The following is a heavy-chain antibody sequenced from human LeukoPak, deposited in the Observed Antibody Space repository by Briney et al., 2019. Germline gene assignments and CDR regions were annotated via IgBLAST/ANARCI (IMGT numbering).Heavy chain of an antibody. J-gene: IGHJ6*03. CDR1: GYSISSGYY. D-gene: IGHD3-3*01. Sequence: PSETLSLTCTVSGYSISSGYYWGWIRQPPGKGLEWFGSIYHSGSTYYNPSLKSRVTISVDTSKNQFSLKLSSVTAADTAVYYCARHPIRFLEWSTYYYMDVWGKGTTVTVSS. CDR2: IYHSGST. CDR3: ARHPIRFLEWSTYYYMDV. V-gene: IGHV4-38-2*02.